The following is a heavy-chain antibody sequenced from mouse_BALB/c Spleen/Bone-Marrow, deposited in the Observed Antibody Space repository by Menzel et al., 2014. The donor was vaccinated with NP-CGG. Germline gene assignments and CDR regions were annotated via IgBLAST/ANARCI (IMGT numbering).Heavy chain of an antibody. CDR1: GFTFSSYG. CDR2: INSNGGST. J-gene: IGHJ2*01. V-gene: IGHV5-6-3*01. Sequence: EVMLVESGGGLVQPGGSLKLSCAASGFTFSSYGMSWVCPTPDKRLELVATINSNGGSTYYPDSVKGRFIISRDNAKNTLYLQMSSLKSEDTAMYYCARDYDYDYWGQGTTLTVSS. D-gene: IGHD2-4*01. CDR3: ARDYDYDY.